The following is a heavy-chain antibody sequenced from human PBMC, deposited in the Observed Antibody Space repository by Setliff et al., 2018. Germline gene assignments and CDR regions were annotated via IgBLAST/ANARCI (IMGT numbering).Heavy chain of an antibody. CDR2: ISGYTGNT. D-gene: IGHD2-8*01. CDR1: GYSLSSYG. Sequence: GASVKVSCKASGYSLSSYGITWVRQAPGQGLEWMGWISGYTGNTNYAQKFQGRVTMTTDTSTNTAYMELKSLRSDDTAVYYCSRLVRYCTTTTCQRASGAELWGQGTLVTVSS. J-gene: IGHJ4*02. V-gene: IGHV1-18*01. CDR3: SRLVRYCTTTTCQRASGAEL.